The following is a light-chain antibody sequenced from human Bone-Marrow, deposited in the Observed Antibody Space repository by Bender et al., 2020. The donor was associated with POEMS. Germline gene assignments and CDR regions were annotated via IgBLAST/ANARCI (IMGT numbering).Light chain of an antibody. CDR3: QSADSSGDYVV. V-gene: IGLV3-25*03. CDR1: ALPKQY. CDR2: KDI. Sequence: SYELTQAPSVSVSPGQTARITCSGDALPKQYAYWYQQKRGQAPVVLIYKDIERPSGIPERFSGSSSGTTVTLTISGAQAEDEADYYCQSADSSGDYVVFGGGTKVTVL. J-gene: IGLJ2*01.